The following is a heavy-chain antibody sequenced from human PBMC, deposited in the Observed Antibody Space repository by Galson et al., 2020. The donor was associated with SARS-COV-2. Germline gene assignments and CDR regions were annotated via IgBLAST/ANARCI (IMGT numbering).Heavy chain of an antibody. D-gene: IGHD7-27*01. CDR2: ITTSSTYI. CDR3: ARGDMGNDYFDY. V-gene: IGHV3-21*01. Sequence: GESLKISCAASGFTFSSYTMNWVRQVPGKGLEWVSSITTSSTYINYADSVKGRFTISRDNAKNTLYLQMNSLRAEDTAVYYCARGDMGNDYFDYWGQGTLVTVSS. CDR1: GFTFSSYT. J-gene: IGHJ4*02.